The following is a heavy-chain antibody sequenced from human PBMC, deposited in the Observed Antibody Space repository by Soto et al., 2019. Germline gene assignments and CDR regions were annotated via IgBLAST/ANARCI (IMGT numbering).Heavy chain of an antibody. D-gene: IGHD3-10*01. CDR3: AMMGDAPYYICVMDG. J-gene: IGHJ6*02. Sequence: QVQLVQSGAEVKKPGASVTVSCKASGYTFTTYGVSWMRKAPGQGLEWLGWINGYNGNAKYAENLQGRVTMTTDTRTSKAYKLVRRPRSDDTAVYYCAMMGDAPYYICVMDGWGQGTTVTVSS. CDR2: INGYNGNA. V-gene: IGHV1-18*01. CDR1: GYTFTTYG.